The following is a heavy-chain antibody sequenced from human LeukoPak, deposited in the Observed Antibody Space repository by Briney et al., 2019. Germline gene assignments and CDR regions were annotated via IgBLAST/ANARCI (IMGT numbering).Heavy chain of an antibody. D-gene: IGHD3-22*01. CDR2: ISSSSSYI. CDR3: ARDRPHYYDSSGYWQLDY. V-gene: IGHV3-21*01. CDR1: GFTFSSYS. Sequence: GGSLRLSCAASGFTFSSYSMNWVRQAPGKGLEWVSSISSSSSYIYYADSVKGRFTISRDNAKNSLYLQMNSLRAEDMAVYYCARDRPHYYDSSGYWQLDYWGQGTLVTVSS. J-gene: IGHJ4*02.